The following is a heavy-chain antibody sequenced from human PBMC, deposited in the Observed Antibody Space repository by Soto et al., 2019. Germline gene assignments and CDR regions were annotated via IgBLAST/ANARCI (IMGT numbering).Heavy chain of an antibody. CDR1: GFTFSSYG. CDR3: ASEEYYESFLWFDP. J-gene: IGHJ5*02. CDR2: ISYDGSNK. Sequence: GGSLRLSCAASGFTFSSYGMHWVRQAPGKGLEWVAVISYDGSNKYYADSVKGRFTISRDNSKNTLYLQMNSLRAEDTAVYYCASEEYYESFLWFDPWGQGT. D-gene: IGHD3-22*01. V-gene: IGHV3-30*03.